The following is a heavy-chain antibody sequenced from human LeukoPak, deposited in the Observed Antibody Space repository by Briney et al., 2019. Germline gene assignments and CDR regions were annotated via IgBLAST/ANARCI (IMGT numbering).Heavy chain of an antibody. CDR3: STDWYNR. J-gene: IGHJ4*02. D-gene: IGHD1-14*01. CDR1: GFTSCGAW. V-gene: IGHV3-15*01. CDR2: IKTKTFAEAP. Sequence: GSLRLSCAVSGFTSCGAWMSWVRQAPGNGREWVGRIKTKTFAEAPDYAAPAKGRFTIARDDSENTLYLRMNSLKTDDTAVYFCSTDWYNRWGRGTLVSVPS.